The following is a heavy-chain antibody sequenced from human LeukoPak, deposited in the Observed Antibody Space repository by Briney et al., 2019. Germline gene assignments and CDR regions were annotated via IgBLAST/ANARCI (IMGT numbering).Heavy chain of an antibody. J-gene: IGHJ5*02. V-gene: IGHV4-39*07. D-gene: IGHD3-3*01. CDR1: GGSISSNTHY. CDR2: IYYSGST. Sequence: PSETLSLTCTVSGGSISSNTHYWDWIRQPPGKGLEWIGTIYYSGSTYYNPSLRSRVTISVDTSKNQFSLKLSSVTAADTAVYYSARGRAVLRFLEWSYPNWFDPWGQGTLVTVSS. CDR3: ARGRAVLRFLEWSYPNWFDP.